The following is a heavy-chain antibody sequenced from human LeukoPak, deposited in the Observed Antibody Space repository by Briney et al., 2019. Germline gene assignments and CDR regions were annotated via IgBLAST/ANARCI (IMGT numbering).Heavy chain of an antibody. D-gene: IGHD3-10*01. Sequence: QPGGSLRLSCAASGFTFSSYGMHWVRQAPGKGLEWVAFIRYDGSNKYYADSVKGRFTISRDNSKNTLYLQMNSLRAEDTAVYYCAKSGGSGSYYTTQFDYWGQGTLVTVSS. CDR1: GFTFSSYG. V-gene: IGHV3-30*02. J-gene: IGHJ4*02. CDR3: AKSGGSGSYYTTQFDY. CDR2: IRYDGSNK.